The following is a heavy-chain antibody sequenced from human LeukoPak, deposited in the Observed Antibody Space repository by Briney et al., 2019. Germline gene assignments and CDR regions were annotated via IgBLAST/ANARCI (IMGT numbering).Heavy chain of an antibody. J-gene: IGHJ5*02. CDR1: GYTFTSYY. CDR3: ATVHSSSWLQNWFDP. V-gene: IGHV1-46*01. Sequence: GASVKVSCKASGYTFTSYYMHWVRQAPGQGLEWMGIINPSGGSTSYAQKFQGRVTMTEDTSTDTAYMELSSLRSEDTAVYYCATVHSSSWLQNWFDPWGQGTLVTVSS. CDR2: INPSGGST. D-gene: IGHD6-13*01.